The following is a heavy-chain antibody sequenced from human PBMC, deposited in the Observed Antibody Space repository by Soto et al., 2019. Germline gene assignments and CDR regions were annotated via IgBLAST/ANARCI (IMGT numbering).Heavy chain of an antibody. CDR1: GFTFINAW. D-gene: IGHD2-2*01. CDR3: TPRPGSTL. CDR2: IKSKGDGGTT. Sequence: EVQLVESGGDLVKPGGSLRLSCAVSGFTFINAWMSWARQAPGKGLEWVARIKSKGDGGTTDYAGPVKGRFTISRDDPTNTLYLKMDSLKPEDSAVYYCTPRPGSTLWGRGTLVTVSS. J-gene: IGHJ2*01. V-gene: IGHV3-15*01.